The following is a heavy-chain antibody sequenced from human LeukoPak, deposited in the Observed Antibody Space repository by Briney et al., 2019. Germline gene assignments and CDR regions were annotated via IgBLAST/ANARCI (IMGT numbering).Heavy chain of an antibody. D-gene: IGHD1-26*01. CDR2: INHSGST. Sequence: SETLSLTCAVYGGSFSGYYWSWIRQPPGKGLEWIGEINHSGSTNYNPSLKSRVTISVDTSKNQFSLKLSSVTAADTAVYYCARLRPFSGSYFTGLDYWGQGTLVTVSS. V-gene: IGHV4-34*01. CDR1: GGSFSGYY. J-gene: IGHJ4*02. CDR3: ARLRPFSGSYFTGLDY.